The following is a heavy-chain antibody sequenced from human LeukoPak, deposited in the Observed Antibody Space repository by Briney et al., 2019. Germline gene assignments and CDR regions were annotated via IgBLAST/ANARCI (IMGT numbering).Heavy chain of an antibody. J-gene: IGHJ4*02. Sequence: PGGSLRLSCAASGFTFSSYSMNWVRQAPGKGLEWVSSISSSSSYIYYADSVKGRFTISRDNAKNSLYLQMNSLRAEDAAVYYCASHGQIYDSSGKPSRGDYFDYWGQGTLVTVSS. CDR2: ISSSSSYI. CDR3: ASHGQIYDSSGKPSRGDYFDY. D-gene: IGHD3-22*01. CDR1: GFTFSSYS. V-gene: IGHV3-21*01.